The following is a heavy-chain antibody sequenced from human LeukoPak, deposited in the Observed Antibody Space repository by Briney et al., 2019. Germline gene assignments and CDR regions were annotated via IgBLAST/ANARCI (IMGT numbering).Heavy chain of an antibody. D-gene: IGHD3-22*01. J-gene: IGHJ5*02. CDR3: ARGGVLLYYYDSSGATGWFDP. CDR2: IYNSGDP. CDR1: GGSISSGGYY. Sequence: SETLSLTCTVPGGSISSGGYYWSWIRQLPGKGLEWIGYIYNSGDPHYNPSLKSRVTMSIDTSQNQVSLRLSSVTVADTAVYYCARGGVLLYYYDSSGATGWFDPWGQGTLVTVSS. V-gene: IGHV4-31*03.